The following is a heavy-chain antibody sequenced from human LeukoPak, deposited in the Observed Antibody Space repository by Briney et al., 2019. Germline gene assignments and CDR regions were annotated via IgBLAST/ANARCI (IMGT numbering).Heavy chain of an antibody. CDR3: AKVASKGTIFGVVTFDY. CDR2: ISGSGGST. J-gene: IGHJ4*02. Sequence: GGSLRLSCAASGFTFSSYAMSWVRQAPGKGLEWVSPISGSGGSTYYADSVKGRFTISRDNSKNTLYLQMNSLRAEDTAVYYCAKVASKGTIFGVVTFDYWGQGTLVTVSS. CDR1: GFTFSSYA. D-gene: IGHD3-3*01. V-gene: IGHV3-23*01.